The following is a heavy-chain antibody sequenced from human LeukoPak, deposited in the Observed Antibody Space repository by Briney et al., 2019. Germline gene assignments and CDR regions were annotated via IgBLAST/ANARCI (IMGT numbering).Heavy chain of an antibody. J-gene: IGHJ4*02. CDR1: GGSFSGYY. V-gene: IGHV4-34*01. CDR3: ARRKAAARDFDY. D-gene: IGHD6-6*01. Sequence: SETLSLTCAVYGGSFSGYYWSWIRQPPGKGLEWIGEINHSGSTNYNPSLKSRVTISVDTSKNQFSLKLSSVTAADTAVYYCARRKAAARDFDYWGQGTLVTVSS. CDR2: INHSGST.